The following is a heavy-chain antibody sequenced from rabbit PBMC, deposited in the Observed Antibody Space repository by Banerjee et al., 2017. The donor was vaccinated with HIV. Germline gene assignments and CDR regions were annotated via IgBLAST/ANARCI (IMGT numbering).Heavy chain of an antibody. J-gene: IGHJ4*01. V-gene: IGHV1S47*01. CDR1: GSDISSNA. D-gene: IGHD6-1*01. CDR3: GRDRDGDAGYGSLAL. CDR2: IYSSNGDK. Sequence: QEQLVESGGGLVQPEGSLTLTCKASGSDISSNAMCWVRQAPGKGLELIACIYSSNGDKWYASLVHGRFTISRSTSLNTVDLKMTSLTVADTATYFCGRDRDGDAGYGSLALWGPGTLVTVS.